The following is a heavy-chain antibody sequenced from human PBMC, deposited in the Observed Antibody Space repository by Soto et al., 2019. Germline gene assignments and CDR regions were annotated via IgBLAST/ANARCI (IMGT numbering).Heavy chain of an antibody. V-gene: IGHV3-23*01. D-gene: IGHD3-3*01. CDR3: AKTPYGFWSSGHYLFDN. J-gene: IGHJ4*02. CDR2: ISGSGGTT. Sequence: GGSLRLSCTVSGFTFGSHAMSWVRQAPGKGLEGVSGISGSGGTTFYADSVKGRLTISRDNSKRTLGLQLNSLRAEDTAVYYCAKTPYGFWSSGHYLFDNWGQGTLVTAAS. CDR1: GFTFGSHA.